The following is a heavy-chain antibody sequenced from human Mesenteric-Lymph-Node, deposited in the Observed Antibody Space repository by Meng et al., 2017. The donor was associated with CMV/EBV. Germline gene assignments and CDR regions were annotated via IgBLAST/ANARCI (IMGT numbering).Heavy chain of an antibody. V-gene: IGHV6-1*01. J-gene: IGHJ4*02. CDR2: TYYRSKWYN. D-gene: IGHD3-22*01. Sequence: SQTLSLTRAISVDSVSSNSAAWNWIRQSPSRGLEWLGRTYYRSKWYNDYAVSVKSRITINPDTSKNQFSLQLNSVTPEDTAVYYCARVGYDSSGSAPFDYWGQGTLVTVSS. CDR3: ARVGYDSSGSAPFDY. CDR1: VDSVSSNSAA.